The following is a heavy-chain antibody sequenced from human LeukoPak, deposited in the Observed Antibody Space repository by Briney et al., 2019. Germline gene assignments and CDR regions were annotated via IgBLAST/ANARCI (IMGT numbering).Heavy chain of an antibody. CDR2: MNPNSGNT. V-gene: IGHV1-8*03. D-gene: IGHD1-26*01. J-gene: IGHJ6*03. CDR1: GYTFTSYD. CDR3: ASSRVGATPYYYYYYMDV. Sequence: ASVKVSCKASGYTFTSYDINWVRQATGQGLEWMGWMNPNSGNTGYAQKFQGRVTITRNTSISTAYMELSSLRSEDTAVYSCASSRVGATPYYYYYYMDVWGKGTTVTVSS.